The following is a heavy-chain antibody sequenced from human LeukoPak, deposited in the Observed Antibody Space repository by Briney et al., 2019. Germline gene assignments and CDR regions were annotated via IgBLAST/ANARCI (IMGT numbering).Heavy chain of an antibody. Sequence: SETLSLTCAVSGGSISSSNWWSWVRQPPGKGLEWIGEIYHSGSTNYNPSLKSRVTISVDKSKNQFSLKLSSVTAADTAVYYCARGTSYYDSSGYKGFNYFDYWGQGTLVTVSS. V-gene: IGHV4-4*02. CDR2: IYHSGST. J-gene: IGHJ4*02. CDR1: GGSISSSNW. D-gene: IGHD3-22*01. CDR3: ARGTSYYDSSGYKGFNYFDY.